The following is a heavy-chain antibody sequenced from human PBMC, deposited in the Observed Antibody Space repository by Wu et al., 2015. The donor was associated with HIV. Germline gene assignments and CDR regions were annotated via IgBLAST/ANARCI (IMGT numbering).Heavy chain of an antibody. J-gene: IGHJ4*02. CDR3: ARVRLRAMRIHFDY. CDR1: GGTFSRYA. Sequence: QLVQSGAEVKKPGSSVKVSCKASGGTFSRYAINWVRQAPGQGLEWMGRIIPLFGTANYAQKFQGRVTLTADESTSTAYMELRSLRSDDTAVYYCARVRLRAMRIHFDYWGQGTLVTVSS. V-gene: IGHV1-69*13. D-gene: IGHD2-2*01. CDR2: IIPLFGTA.